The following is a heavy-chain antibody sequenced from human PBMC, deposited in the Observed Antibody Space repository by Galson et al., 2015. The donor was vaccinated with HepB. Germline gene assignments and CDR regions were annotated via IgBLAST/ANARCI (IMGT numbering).Heavy chain of an antibody. D-gene: IGHD4-17*01. V-gene: IGHV5-51*03. CDR2: IYGDDSDI. Sequence: QSGAEVKKPGESLKISCKGSGYTFTNYWIGWVRQLPGKGLECMGIIYGDDSDIRYSPSFQGQVTMSVDKSISTAYLQWSSLKASDTAMYVWARRYGDDEKIDFGGQGTLVTVSS. CDR3: ARRYGDDEKIDF. CDR1: GYTFTNYW. J-gene: IGHJ4*02.